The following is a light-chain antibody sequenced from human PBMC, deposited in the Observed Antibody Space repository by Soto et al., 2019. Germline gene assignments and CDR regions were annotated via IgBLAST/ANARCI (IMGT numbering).Light chain of an antibody. V-gene: IGKV1-5*01. CDR3: HQYNTWPLT. Sequence: DIQMTQSPSTLSASVGDRVTITCRASQSISSWLAWYQQKPGKAPNLLIYDASNLESGVPSRFSGSGSGTDFTLAISSLQSEDFAIYYCHQYNTWPLTFGGGTKVDIK. CDR1: QSISSW. CDR2: DAS. J-gene: IGKJ4*01.